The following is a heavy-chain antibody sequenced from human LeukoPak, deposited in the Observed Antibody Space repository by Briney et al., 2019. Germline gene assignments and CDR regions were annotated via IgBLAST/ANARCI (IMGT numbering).Heavy chain of an antibody. CDR3: ARAYCSSTSCYDY. CDR1: GGSISSGGYY. D-gene: IGHD2-2*01. V-gene: IGHV4-30-2*01. J-gene: IGHJ4*02. CDR2: IYHSGST. Sequence: SETLSLTCTVSGGSISSGGYYWSWIRQPPGKGLEWIGYIYHSGSTYYNPSLKSRVTISVDRSKNQFTLKLSSVTAADTAVYYCARAYCSSTSCYDYWGQGTLVTVSS.